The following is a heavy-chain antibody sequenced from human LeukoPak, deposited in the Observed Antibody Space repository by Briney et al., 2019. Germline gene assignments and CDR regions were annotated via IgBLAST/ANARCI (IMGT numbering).Heavy chain of an antibody. J-gene: IGHJ5*02. V-gene: IGHV3-7*01. Sequence: GGSLRLSCAASGFTFSRYWMTWVRQAPGKGLEWVANIKQDGSEENYVDSVKGRFTISRDNAKKSLYLQMNSLRAEDTAVYYCARNHYYDDSRGQNWFAPWGQGTLVTVSS. D-gene: IGHD3-22*01. CDR1: GFTFSRYW. CDR2: IKQDGSEE. CDR3: ARNHYYDDSRGQNWFAP.